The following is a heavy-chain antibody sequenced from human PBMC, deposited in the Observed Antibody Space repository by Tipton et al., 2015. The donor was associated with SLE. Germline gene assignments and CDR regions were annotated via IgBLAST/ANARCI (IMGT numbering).Heavy chain of an antibody. CDR2: ISYDGSNK. J-gene: IGHJ3*02. V-gene: IGHV3-30-3*01. Sequence: SLRLSCAASGFTFSSYAMHWVRQAPGKGLEWVAVISYDGSNKYYADSVKGRFTISRDNSKNTLYLQMNSLRAEDTAVYYCAREGIAARLDAFDIWGQGTMVTVSS. CDR3: AREGIAARLDAFDI. D-gene: IGHD6-6*01. CDR1: GFTFSSYA.